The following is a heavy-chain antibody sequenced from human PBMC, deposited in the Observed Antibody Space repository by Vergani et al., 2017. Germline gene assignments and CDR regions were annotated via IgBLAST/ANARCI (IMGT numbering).Heavy chain of an antibody. CDR3: AKDYYVWGSYRHDY. D-gene: IGHD3-16*02. CDR1: GFTFNSYA. CDR2: ISGSGGST. V-gene: IGHV3-23*01. J-gene: IGHJ4*02. Sequence: EVQLLESGGGSVQPGGSLRLSCAASGFTFNSYAMSWVRQAPGKGLEWVSAISGSGGSTYYEDSVKGRFTISRDNSKNPLYLQMNSLRAGDTAVYYCAKDYYVWGSYRHDYWGQGTLVTVSS.